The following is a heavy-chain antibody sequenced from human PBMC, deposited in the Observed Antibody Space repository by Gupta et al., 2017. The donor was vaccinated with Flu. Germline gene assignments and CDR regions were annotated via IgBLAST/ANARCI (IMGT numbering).Heavy chain of an antibody. V-gene: IGHV4-31*02. CDR2: IYHSGIT. CDR3: ARGNYGYDY. D-gene: IGHD5-18*01. Sequence: QVQLQESGPGLVKPSQTLSLTCSVPGGSISSGDYYWSWIRQHPGKGLEWIGHIYHSGITYYNPSLEGRVIMSVDPSKNQFSLRLSSLTAADTAVYYCARGNYGYDYWGQGTLVTVSS. CDR1: GGSISSGDYY. J-gene: IGHJ4*02.